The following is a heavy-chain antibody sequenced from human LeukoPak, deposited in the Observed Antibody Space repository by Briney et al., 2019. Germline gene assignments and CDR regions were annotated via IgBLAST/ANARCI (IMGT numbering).Heavy chain of an antibody. CDR3: AKAGCSSTSCYEDY. Sequence: PGGSLRLSCAASGFTFSSYAMSWVRQAPGKGLEWVSAISGSGGSTYYADSVKGRFTISRDNSKNTLCLQMNSLRAEDTAVYYCAKAGCSSTSCYEDYWGQGTLVTVSS. CDR2: ISGSGGST. J-gene: IGHJ4*02. V-gene: IGHV3-23*01. D-gene: IGHD2-2*01. CDR1: GFTFSSYA.